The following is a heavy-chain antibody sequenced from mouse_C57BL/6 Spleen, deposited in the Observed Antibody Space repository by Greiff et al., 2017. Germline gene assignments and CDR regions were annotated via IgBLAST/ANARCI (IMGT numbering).Heavy chain of an antibody. V-gene: IGHV1-62-2*01. Sequence: VQLQQSGAELVKPGASVKLSCKASGYTFTESTIHWVKQRSGQGLEWIGWFYPGSGSIKYNEKFKDKDTLTADKSSSTVYMELSRLTSEDSAVYFCARHEGGDWDVWDYFDYWGQGTTLTVSS. CDR3: ARHEGGDWDVWDYFDY. CDR2: FYPGSGSI. J-gene: IGHJ2*01. D-gene: IGHD4-1*01. CDR1: GYTFTEST.